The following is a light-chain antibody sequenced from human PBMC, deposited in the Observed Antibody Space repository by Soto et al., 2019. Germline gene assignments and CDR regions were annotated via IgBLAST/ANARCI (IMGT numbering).Light chain of an antibody. CDR3: QQYNNCPPWT. CDR1: QSVSNN. CDR2: YAA. J-gene: IGKJ1*01. V-gene: IGKV3-15*01. Sequence: ILMTQSPATLSVSPGERATLSCRASQSVSNNLAWYQQKPGQAPRLLIYYAATRATGIPARFSGSGSGTEFTLTISGLQSEDFAVYYCQQYNNCPPWTFGQGTKVEIK.